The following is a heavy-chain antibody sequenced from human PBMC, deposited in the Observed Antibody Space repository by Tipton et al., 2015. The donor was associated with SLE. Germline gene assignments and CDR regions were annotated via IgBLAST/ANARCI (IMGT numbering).Heavy chain of an antibody. CDR3: ARLSGFWAFDI. Sequence: TLSLTCTDSGGSISSYYWSWIRQPPGKGLEWIGYIYYSGSTNYNPSLKSRVTISVDTSKNQFSLKLSSVTAADTAVYYCARLSGFWAFDIWGQGTMVTVSS. D-gene: IGHD5-12*01. CDR1: GGSISSYY. V-gene: IGHV4-59*01. J-gene: IGHJ3*02. CDR2: IYYSGST.